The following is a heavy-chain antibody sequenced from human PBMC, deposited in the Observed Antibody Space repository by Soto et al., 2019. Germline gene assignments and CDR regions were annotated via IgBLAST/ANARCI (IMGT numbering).Heavy chain of an antibody. CDR3: ARDRDGYNSNWFDP. CDR1: GFTFSTYN. V-gene: IGHV3-21*01. CDR2: ISTGSSYI. D-gene: IGHD5-12*01. J-gene: IGHJ5*02. Sequence: GGSLRLSCEASGFTFSTYNMNWVRQATGKGLEWVSSISTGSSYIYYADSVKGRFTISRDNARNSLHLQMNSLRAQATAVYYCARDRDGYNSNWFDPWGQGTLVPVSS.